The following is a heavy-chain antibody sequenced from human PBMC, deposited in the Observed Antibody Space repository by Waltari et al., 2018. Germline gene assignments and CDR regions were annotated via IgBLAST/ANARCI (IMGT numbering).Heavy chain of an antibody. CDR3: ARDLGVRYSYGSHHYYYYYGMDV. Sequence: APGKGLEWVSYISSSSSTIYYADSVKGRFTISRDNAKNSLYLQMNSLRAEDTAVYYCARDLGVRYSYGSHHYYYYYGMDVWGQGTTVTVSS. CDR2: ISSSSSTI. V-gene: IGHV3-48*01. J-gene: IGHJ6*02. D-gene: IGHD5-18*01.